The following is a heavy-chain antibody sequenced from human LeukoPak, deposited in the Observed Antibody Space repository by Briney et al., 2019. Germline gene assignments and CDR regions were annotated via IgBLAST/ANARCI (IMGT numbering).Heavy chain of an antibody. J-gene: IGHJ6*03. V-gene: IGHV3-30*04. CDR2: ISYDGTNK. Sequence: PGESLRLSCAASGFTFSNHVIHWVRQAPGKGLEWLAVISYDGTNKYYADSVKGRFTISRDHSQSTVDLHMNNLSGADTAVYYCVRSPTYYNMDVWGKGTAVTVSS. CDR1: GFTFSNHV. CDR3: VRSPTYYNMDV.